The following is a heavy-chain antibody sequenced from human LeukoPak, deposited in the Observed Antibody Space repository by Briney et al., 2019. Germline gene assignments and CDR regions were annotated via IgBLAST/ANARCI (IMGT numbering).Heavy chain of an antibody. Sequence: GGSLRLSCAASGFTFSSYSMSWVRQAPGKGLEWVSSISSCSSYIYYADSVKGRFTISRENAKNSLYLQMDSLRAEDTAVYYCARLTGNYGHYWGEGTLVTVSS. D-gene: IGHD1-7*01. CDR1: GFTFSSYS. V-gene: IGHV3-21*01. CDR2: ISSCSSYI. J-gene: IGHJ4*02. CDR3: ARLTGNYGHY.